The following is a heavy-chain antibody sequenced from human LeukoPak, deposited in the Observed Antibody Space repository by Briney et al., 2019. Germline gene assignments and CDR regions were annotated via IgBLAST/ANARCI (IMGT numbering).Heavy chain of an antibody. D-gene: IGHD6-19*01. Sequence: GGSLRLSCAASGFTFSSYEMNWVRQAPGKGLEWVSYISSSGSTIYYADSVKGRFTISRDNAKNSLYLQMNSLRAEDTAVYYCARVDGYSSGWSTYYYYYYYMDVWGKGTTVTISS. CDR1: GFTFSSYE. J-gene: IGHJ6*03. V-gene: IGHV3-48*03. CDR2: ISSSGSTI. CDR3: ARVDGYSSGWSTYYYYYYYMDV.